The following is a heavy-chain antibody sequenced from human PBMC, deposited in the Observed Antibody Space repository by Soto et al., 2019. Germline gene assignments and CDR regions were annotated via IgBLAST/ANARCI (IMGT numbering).Heavy chain of an antibody. J-gene: IGHJ6*03. CDR3: ARYYDFWSGYYYYYMDV. CDR2: MNPNSGNT. D-gene: IGHD3-3*01. CDR1: GYTFTSYD. V-gene: IGHV1-8*01. Sequence: GASVKVSCKASGYTFTSYDINWVRQATGQGLEWMGWMNPNSGNTGYAQKFQGRVTMTRNTSISTAYMELSSLGSEDTAVYYCARYYDFWSGYYYYYMDVWGKGTTVTVSS.